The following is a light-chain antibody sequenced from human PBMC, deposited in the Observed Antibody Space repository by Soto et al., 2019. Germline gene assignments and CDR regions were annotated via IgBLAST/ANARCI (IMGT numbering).Light chain of an antibody. V-gene: IGLV2-11*01. Sequence: QSALTQPRSVSGSPGQSVTISCTGTSSDIGRYNYVSWYQQHPGKAPKLMIYDVVKWLSGVPDRFSGSKSGNTASLTIHGLQADDEADYYCCSYAGSYTHVFGTGTKLTVL. CDR2: DVV. CDR3: CSYAGSYTHV. J-gene: IGLJ1*01. CDR1: SSDIGRYNY.